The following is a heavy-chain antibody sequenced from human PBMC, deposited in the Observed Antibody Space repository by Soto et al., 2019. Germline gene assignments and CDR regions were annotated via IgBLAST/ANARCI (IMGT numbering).Heavy chain of an antibody. Sequence: PSETLSLTCTVSGGSISSYYWSWIRQSPGKGLEWIGYIYYSGSTNYNPSLKSRVTISVDTSKNQFSLNLSSVTAADTAVYYCARHDYYKIAVAGIYWFDSWGQGTLVTVSS. CDR1: GGSISSYY. J-gene: IGHJ5*01. CDR2: IYYSGST. V-gene: IGHV4-59*08. D-gene: IGHD6-19*01. CDR3: ARHDYYKIAVAGIYWFDS.